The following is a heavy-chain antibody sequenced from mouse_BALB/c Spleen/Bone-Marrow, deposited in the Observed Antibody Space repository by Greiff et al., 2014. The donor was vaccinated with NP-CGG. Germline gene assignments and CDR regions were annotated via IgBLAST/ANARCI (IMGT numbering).Heavy chain of an antibody. D-gene: IGHD1-1*01. CDR2: FNPYNDGT. J-gene: IGHJ1*01. Sequence: EVQLQQSGPELVKPGASVKMSCKASGYTFTSYVVHWVKQKPGQGLEWIGYFNPYNDGTKYNEKFKGKATLTSDKSSSTAYMELSSLTSEDSAVYYCARNYGSSYWYFDVWGAGTTVTVSS. CDR1: GYTFTSYV. V-gene: IGHV1-14*01. CDR3: ARNYGSSYWYFDV.